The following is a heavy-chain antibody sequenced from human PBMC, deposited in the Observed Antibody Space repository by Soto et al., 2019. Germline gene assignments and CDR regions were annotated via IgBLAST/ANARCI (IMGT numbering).Heavy chain of an antibody. CDR1: GFTFSSYS. D-gene: IGHD6-13*01. CDR2: ISSSSSYI. CDR3: ARDVAAASPGPHYFDY. V-gene: IGHV3-21*01. Sequence: GESLKISCAASGFTFSSYSMNWVRQAPGKGLEWVSSISSSSSYIYYADSVKGRFTISRDNAKNSLYLQMNSLRAEDTAVYYCARDVAAASPGPHYFDYWGQGTLVTVSS. J-gene: IGHJ4*02.